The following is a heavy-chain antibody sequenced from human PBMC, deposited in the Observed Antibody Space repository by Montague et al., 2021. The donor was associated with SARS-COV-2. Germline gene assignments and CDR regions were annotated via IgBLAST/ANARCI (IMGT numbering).Heavy chain of an antibody. V-gene: IGHV4-39*01. CDR1: GGSISSSSYY. J-gene: IGHJ5*02. CDR2: IYYSGST. Sequence: SETLSLTCTVSGGSISSSSYYWGWIRQPPGKGLEWIGSIYYSGSTYYNPSLKSRVTISVDTSKNQFSLKLSSVTAADTAVYYCARKEMKYGSIWSTGGNWFDPWGQGTLVTVSS. D-gene: IGHD6-13*01. CDR3: ARKEMKYGSIWSTGGNWFDP.